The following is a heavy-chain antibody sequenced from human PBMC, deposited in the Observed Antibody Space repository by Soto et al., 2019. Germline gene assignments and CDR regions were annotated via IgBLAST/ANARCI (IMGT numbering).Heavy chain of an antibody. D-gene: IGHD2-15*01. V-gene: IGHV1-69*15. J-gene: IGHJ5*02. Sequence: QVQLVQSGAELKKPGSSVKVSCKASGGTFSNYAITWVRQAPGQGLEWLGRIIPIFGTTDYAQTFQGRVTIPADESTTTAYMELSSLKSDDTAVYYCAKDGGRECYAGTWFDPWGQGTLVTVSS. CDR1: GGTFSNYA. CDR2: IIPIFGTT. CDR3: AKDGGRECYAGTWFDP.